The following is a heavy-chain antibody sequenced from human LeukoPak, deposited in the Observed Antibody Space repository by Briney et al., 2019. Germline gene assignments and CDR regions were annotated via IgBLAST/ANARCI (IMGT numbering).Heavy chain of an antibody. D-gene: IGHD6-19*01. CDR3: ARGTQQWLVFDY. CDR1: GGSIRSSYYY. Sequence: SETLSLTCTVSGGSIRSSYYYWSWIRQPPGKGLEWIGEINHSGSTNYNPSLKSRVTISVDTSKNQFSLKLSSVTAADTAVYYCARGTQQWLVFDYWGQGTLVTVSS. CDR2: INHSGST. J-gene: IGHJ4*02. V-gene: IGHV4-39*07.